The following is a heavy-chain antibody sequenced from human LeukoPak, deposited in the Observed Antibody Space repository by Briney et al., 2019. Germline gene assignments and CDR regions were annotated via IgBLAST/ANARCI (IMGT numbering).Heavy chain of an antibody. V-gene: IGHV3-21*04. Sequence: GGSLRLSCAASGFTFSSYSMNWVRQAPGKGLEWVSSISSSSSYIYYADSVKGRFTISRDNAKNSLYLQMNSLRAEDTALYYCARPEYTPPSPRGTVTTGAFDIWGQGTMVTVSS. D-gene: IGHD4-17*01. J-gene: IGHJ3*02. CDR3: ARPEYTPPSPRGTVTTGAFDI. CDR1: GFTFSSYS. CDR2: ISSSSSYI.